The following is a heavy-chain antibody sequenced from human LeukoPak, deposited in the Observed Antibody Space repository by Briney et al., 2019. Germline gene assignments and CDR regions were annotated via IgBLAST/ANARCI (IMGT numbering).Heavy chain of an antibody. J-gene: IGHJ5*02. D-gene: IGHD6-19*01. CDR2: IYYSGST. V-gene: IGHV4-59*08. CDR3: ASTLAVAGTEGWFDP. CDR1: GGSISSYY. Sequence: SETLSLTCTGSGGSISSYYWSWIRQPPGKGLEWIGYIYYSGSTNDNPSLKSRVTISVDTPKNQFSLKLRYVPDADQAVYYCASTLAVAGTEGWFDPWGQGTLVTVSS.